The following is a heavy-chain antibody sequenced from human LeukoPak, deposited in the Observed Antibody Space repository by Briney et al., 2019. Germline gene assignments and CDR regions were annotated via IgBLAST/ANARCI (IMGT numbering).Heavy chain of an antibody. D-gene: IGHD3-9*01. J-gene: IGHJ4*02. CDR2: IYYSGST. CDR3: ARDRPYYDILTGYYRGGGYYFDY. Sequence: PSETLSLTCTVSGGSSSHYYWSWIRQPLGKGLEWIGYIYYSGSTNYTPSLKSRVTISVDTSKTQFSLKLSSVTAADTAVYYCARDRPYYDILTGYYRGGGYYFDYWGQGTLVTVSS. CDR1: GGSSSHYY. V-gene: IGHV4-59*01.